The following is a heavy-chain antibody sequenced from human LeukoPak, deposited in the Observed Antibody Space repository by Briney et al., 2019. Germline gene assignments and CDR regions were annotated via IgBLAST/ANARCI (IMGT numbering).Heavy chain of an antibody. Sequence: GGSLRLSCAASGFTFSSYAMHWVRQAPGKGLEYVSAISSNGGSTYYANSVKGRFTISRDNSKNTLYLQMGSLRAEDMAVYYCARDMVGGAFDIWGQGTMVTVSS. V-gene: IGHV3-64*01. CDR3: ARDMVGGAFDI. CDR1: GFTFSSYA. J-gene: IGHJ3*02. CDR2: ISSNGGST. D-gene: IGHD3-10*01.